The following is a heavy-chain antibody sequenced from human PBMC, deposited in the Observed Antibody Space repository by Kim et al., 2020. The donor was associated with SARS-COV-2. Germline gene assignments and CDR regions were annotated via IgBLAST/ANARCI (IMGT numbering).Heavy chain of an antibody. CDR2: IFYNGYA. D-gene: IGHD3-3*01. CDR1: GGSINSDTSY. J-gene: IGHJ6*02. CDR3: TRWPTLRFLECPTWVDV. Sequence: SETLSLTCSVSGGSINSDTSYWGWIRQPPGKGLDWFGLIFYNGYAYYNPSLKSRVTISVDTSKNQFSLKLTSVTAADTAVYYCTRWPTLRFLECPTWVDVWGQGTAINVSS. V-gene: IGHV4-39*01.